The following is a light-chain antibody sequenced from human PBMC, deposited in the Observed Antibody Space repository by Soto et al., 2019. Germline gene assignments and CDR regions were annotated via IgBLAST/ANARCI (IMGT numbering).Light chain of an antibody. CDR2: DVS. J-gene: IGLJ2*01. CDR3: SSYRISSTSVV. Sequence: QSVLTQPASVSGSPGQSITISCTGTSSDVGDYRYVSWYQQHPGKAPKIIIYDVSNRPSDISNRFSGSKSGNTASLNISGLQAEDEADYYCSSYRISSTSVVFGGGTKLTVL. V-gene: IGLV2-14*01. CDR1: SSDVGDYRY.